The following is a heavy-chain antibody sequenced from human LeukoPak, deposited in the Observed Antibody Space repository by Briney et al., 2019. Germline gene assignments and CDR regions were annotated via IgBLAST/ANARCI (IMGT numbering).Heavy chain of an antibody. CDR3: ARGVINYYYYMDV. D-gene: IGHD3-10*01. V-gene: IGHV4-39*07. CDR1: GGSISSGSYQ. CDR2: IYYSGSA. Sequence: PSETPSLTCTVSGGSISSGSYQWDWIRQPPGKGLEWIGSIYYSGSAYYNPSLKSRATMSVDTSKNQFSLKLSSVTAADTAVYYCARGVINYYYYMDVWGKGTTVTISS. J-gene: IGHJ6*03.